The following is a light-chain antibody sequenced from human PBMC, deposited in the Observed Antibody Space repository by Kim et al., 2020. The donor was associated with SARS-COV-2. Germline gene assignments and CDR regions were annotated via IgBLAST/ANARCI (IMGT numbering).Light chain of an antibody. CDR3: QAWDNSAGV. V-gene: IGLV3-1*01. CDR2: HDS. Sequence: SYELTQPPSVSVSPGQTATITCSGDKMGEKNACWYQQKPGQSPVLVINHDSRRPSGIPERFSGSNSGNTATLTISGTQAMDEADYYCQAWDNSAGVFGGGTQLTV. CDR1: KMGEKN. J-gene: IGLJ3*02.